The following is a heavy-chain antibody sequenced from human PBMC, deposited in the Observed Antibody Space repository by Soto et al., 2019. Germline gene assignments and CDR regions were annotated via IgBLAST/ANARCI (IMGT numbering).Heavy chain of an antibody. J-gene: IGHJ6*02. CDR1: VGSVSSGDYY. CDR2: IYDTGISGYTPST. CDR3: ARGEDAFFYYGLDV. Sequence: SETLSLTCTVSVGSVSSGDYYWRWIRQPPGKGLEWIAYIYDTGISGYTPSTSYNPSLKSRVTMSVDTSKSQFSLKLTSVTAADTAVYYCARGEDAFFYYGLDVWGQGITVTVSS. V-gene: IGHV4-61*08.